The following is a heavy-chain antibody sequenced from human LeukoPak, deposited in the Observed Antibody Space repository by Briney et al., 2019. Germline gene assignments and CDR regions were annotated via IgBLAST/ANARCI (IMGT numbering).Heavy chain of an antibody. V-gene: IGHV4-39*07. J-gene: IGHJ6*02. Sequence: SETLSLTCTVSGGSISSSSYYWGWIRQPPGKGLEWIGSIYYSGSTYYNPSLKSRVTTSVDTSKNQFSLKLSSVTAADTAVYYCAGRTTGYYDISILSGGGYGMDVWGQGTTVTVSS. CDR1: GGSISSSSYY. CDR3: AGRTTGYYDISILSGGGYGMDV. D-gene: IGHD3-9*01. CDR2: IYYSGST.